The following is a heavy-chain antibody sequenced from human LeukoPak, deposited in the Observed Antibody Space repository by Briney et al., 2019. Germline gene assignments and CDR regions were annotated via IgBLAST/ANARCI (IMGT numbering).Heavy chain of an antibody. D-gene: IGHD1-26*01. CDR1: GGSISSYY. CDR2: IYYSGST. V-gene: IGHV4-59*01. J-gene: IGHJ6*03. Sequence: ASETLSLTCTVSGGSISSYYWSWIRQPPGKGLEWIGYIYYSGSTNYNPSLKSRVTMSVDTSKNQFSLKLSSVTAADTAVYYCARGEYYYYYYMDVWGKGTTVTVSS. CDR3: ARGEYYYYYYMDV.